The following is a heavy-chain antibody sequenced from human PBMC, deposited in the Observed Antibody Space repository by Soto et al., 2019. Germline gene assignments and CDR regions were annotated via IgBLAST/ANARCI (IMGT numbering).Heavy chain of an antibody. Sequence: GESLKISCEASGFTFSRVSMNWVRQAPGKGLEWVAVIWYDASKQFYAASVEGRFTISRDNSKAILYLQMNSLRAEDTAVYYCAAWAEGATEVHWGQGTLVT. CDR2: IWYDASKQ. CDR1: GFTFSRVS. CDR3: AAWAEGATEVH. D-gene: IGHD2-15*01. V-gene: IGHV3-33*08. J-gene: IGHJ4*02.